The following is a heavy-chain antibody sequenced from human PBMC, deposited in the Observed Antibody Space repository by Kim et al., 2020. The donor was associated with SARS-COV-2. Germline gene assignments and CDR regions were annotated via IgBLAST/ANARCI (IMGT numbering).Heavy chain of an antibody. CDR3: VRGDDRAKTGF. V-gene: IGHV4-34*01. CDR2: INHSGRI. Sequence: SETLSLTCGVYGGSFSGYYWSWIRQPPGKGLEWIGEINHSGRIIYSPSLSSRVTMSVDTSNNQFYLKLSSVTAADTAVYYCVRGDDRAKTGFWGQGTLVT. J-gene: IGHJ4*02. D-gene: IGHD5-18*01. CDR1: GGSFSGYY.